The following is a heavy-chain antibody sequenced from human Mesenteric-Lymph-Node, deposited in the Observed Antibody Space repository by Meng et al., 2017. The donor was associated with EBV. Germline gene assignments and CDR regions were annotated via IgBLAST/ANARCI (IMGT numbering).Heavy chain of an antibody. CDR3: AHRSILRIFDY. V-gene: IGHV2-5*02. CDR1: GFSLSVTGVG. J-gene: IGHJ4*02. CDR2: IYWDDDQ. Sequence: QITVKASGPTLVKPKQTLMLTCTFSGFSLSVTGVGVGWIRQPPGKAPEWLGIIYWDDDQRYSPSLKSRLTITKDTSKNQVVLTMTNMDTVDTATYYCAHRSILRIFDYWGQVTLGTVSS. D-gene: IGHD2-21*02.